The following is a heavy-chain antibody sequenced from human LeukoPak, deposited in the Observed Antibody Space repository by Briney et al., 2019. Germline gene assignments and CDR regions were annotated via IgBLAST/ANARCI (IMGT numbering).Heavy chain of an antibody. CDR1: GFTFSSYG. V-gene: IGHV3-30*02. CDR2: IRYDGSNK. J-gene: IGHJ4*02. CDR3: AKDGGFTIFGVAPDY. D-gene: IGHD3-3*01. Sequence: GGSLRLSCAASGFTFSSYGMHWVRQAPGEGLEWVAFIRYDGSNKYYADSVKGRFTISRDNSKNTLYLQMNSLRAEDTAVYYCAKDGGFTIFGVAPDYWGQGTLVTVSS.